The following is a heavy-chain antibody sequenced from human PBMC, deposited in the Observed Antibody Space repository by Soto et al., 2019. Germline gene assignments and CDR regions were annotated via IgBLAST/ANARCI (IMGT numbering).Heavy chain of an antibody. J-gene: IGHJ6*01. CDR2: ISYDGSNK. V-gene: IGHV3-30*18. D-gene: IGHD4-17*01. CDR3: AKEPPTPTVTTFRFGMDV. CDR1: GFTFSSYG. Sequence: QVQLVESGGGVVQPGRSLRLSCAASGFTFSSYGMHWVRQAPGKGLEWVAVISYDGSNKYYADSVKGRFTISRDNSKNTLYLQMNSLRAEDTAVYYCAKEPPTPTVTTFRFGMDVW.